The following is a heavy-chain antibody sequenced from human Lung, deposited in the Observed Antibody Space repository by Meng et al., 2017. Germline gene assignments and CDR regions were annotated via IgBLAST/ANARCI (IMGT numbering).Heavy chain of an antibody. V-gene: IGHV4-4*02. J-gene: IGHJ4*02. CDR3: ARETLRELGLFHF. Sequence: QASGPIVVKPSGTLSAACAVSCDFIRRTKWWSCIRQTPGKGLEWIGEISHSGSTVYRTSLEGRVSISLDKSNNEFSMKLTSVTAADTAVYYCARETLRELGLFHFWGQGILVTVSS. D-gene: IGHD1-7*01. CDR2: ISHSGST. CDR1: CDFIRRTKW.